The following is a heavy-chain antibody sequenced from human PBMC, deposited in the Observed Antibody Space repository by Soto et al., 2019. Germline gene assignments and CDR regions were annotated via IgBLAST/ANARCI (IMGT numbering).Heavy chain of an antibody. J-gene: IGHJ6*02. Sequence: QVQLVQSGAEVQKPGSSVKVSCTAPGGTFSSYAISWVRQAPGQGLQWMGGISPIFGTANYAQKFQGRVTITADESTSTGYMELSSLRSEDTAVYYCARSQGGSSSLDIYYYYYYGMDVWGQGTTVTVSS. CDR2: ISPIFGTA. V-gene: IGHV1-69*01. D-gene: IGHD2-15*01. CDR1: GGTFSSYA. CDR3: ARSQGGSSSLDIYYYYYYGMDV.